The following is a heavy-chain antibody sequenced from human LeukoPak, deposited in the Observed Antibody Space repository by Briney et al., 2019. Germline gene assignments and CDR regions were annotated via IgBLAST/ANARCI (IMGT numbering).Heavy chain of an antibody. CDR1: GGSISSDGYS. Sequence: SQTLSLTCAVSGGSISSDGYSWSWIRQPPGKGLEWIGYIYHSGSTYYNPSLKSRVTISVDRSKNQFSLKLSSVTAADTAVYYCARAVTTVRFDPWGQGTLVTVSS. J-gene: IGHJ5*02. V-gene: IGHV4-30-2*01. CDR2: IYHSGST. CDR3: ARAVTTVRFDP. D-gene: IGHD4-11*01.